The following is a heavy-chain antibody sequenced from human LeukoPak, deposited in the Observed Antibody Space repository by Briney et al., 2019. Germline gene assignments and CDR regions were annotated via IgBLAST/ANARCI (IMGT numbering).Heavy chain of an antibody. CDR1: GFTFSSYE. CDR3: ARWTRVTSSSLWYFDL. J-gene: IGHJ2*01. CDR2: IHNGGSST. V-gene: IGHV3-48*03. D-gene: IGHD6-6*01. Sequence: GGSLRLSCVASGFTFSSYEMNWVRQAPGEGLEWVSYIHNGGSSTYYADSVKGRFTISRDNGKNSLHLQMNSLRVEDTAVYYCARWTRVTSSSLWYFDLWGRGTLVTVSS.